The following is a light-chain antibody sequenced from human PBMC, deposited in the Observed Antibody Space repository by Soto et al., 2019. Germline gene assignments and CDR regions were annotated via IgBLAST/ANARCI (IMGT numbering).Light chain of an antibody. CDR2: EVS. Sequence: QSALTQPASVSGSPGQSITISCTGTSSDVGGYNYVSWYQQHPGKAPKLMIYEVSNRPSGVSNRFSGSKSGNTASLTISGLQAEDEAVYYCSSYTSGTNLVVFFGGGTKLTVL. V-gene: IGLV2-14*01. J-gene: IGLJ2*01. CDR1: SSDVGGYNY. CDR3: SSYTSGTNLVVF.